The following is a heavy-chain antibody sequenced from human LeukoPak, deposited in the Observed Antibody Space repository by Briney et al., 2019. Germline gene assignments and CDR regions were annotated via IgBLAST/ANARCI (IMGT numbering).Heavy chain of an antibody. CDR2: IYYSGST. V-gene: IGHV4-31*03. Sequence: SETLSLTCTVSGGSISSGGYYWSWLRQHPGKGLEWIGYIYYSGSTYYNPSLKSRVTISVDTSKNQFSLKLSSVTAADTAVYYCAREEYIAAGIDYWGQGTLDTVAS. J-gene: IGHJ4*02. CDR3: AREEYIAAGIDY. D-gene: IGHD6-13*01. CDR1: GGSISSGGYY.